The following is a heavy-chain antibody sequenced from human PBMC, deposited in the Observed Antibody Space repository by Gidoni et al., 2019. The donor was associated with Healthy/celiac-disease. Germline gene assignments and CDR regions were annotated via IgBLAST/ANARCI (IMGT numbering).Heavy chain of an antibody. CDR3: ARDQNIAEDYYYYMDV. J-gene: IGHJ6*03. Sequence: QVQLVESGGGVVQPGRSLRLSCAASGFTFRSYGMHWVRQAPGKGLEWVAVIWYEGSKKYYADSVKGRFTISRDNSKNTLYLQMNSLRAEDTAVYYCARDQNIAEDYYYYMDVWGKGTTVTVSS. D-gene: IGHD6-13*01. V-gene: IGHV3-33*01. CDR2: IWYEGSKK. CDR1: GFTFRSYG.